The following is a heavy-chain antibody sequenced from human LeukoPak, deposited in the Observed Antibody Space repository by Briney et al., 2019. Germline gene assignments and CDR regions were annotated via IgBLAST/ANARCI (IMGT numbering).Heavy chain of an antibody. CDR1: GYTFTGYY. D-gene: IGHD3-22*01. Sequence: ASVKVSCKASGYTFTGYYIHWVRQAPGQGLEWMGWINPNSGDTNYAQKFQGRVTLTRDTSITTAYMDLSRLTSDDTAVYYCARGHYYADGRYPLHYWGQGTLVIVSS. V-gene: IGHV1-2*02. CDR2: INPNSGDT. CDR3: ARGHYYADGRYPLHY. J-gene: IGHJ4*02.